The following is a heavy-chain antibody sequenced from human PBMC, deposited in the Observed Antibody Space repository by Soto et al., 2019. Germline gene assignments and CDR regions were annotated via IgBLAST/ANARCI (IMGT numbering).Heavy chain of an antibody. D-gene: IGHD3-22*01. V-gene: IGHV4-34*01. CDR3: ATGRTRSSCYWDYYYGMVV. CDR1: GGSFSGYY. J-gene: IGHJ6*02. Sequence: SETLSRTCAVSGGSFSGYYWSWIRQPPGKGLEWIGEINHSGSTNYNPSLQGRFTISVDTSKNQFSLKLSSVTAADTAVYYCATGRTRSSCYWDYYYGMVVWGQGTMVTVSS. CDR2: INHSGST.